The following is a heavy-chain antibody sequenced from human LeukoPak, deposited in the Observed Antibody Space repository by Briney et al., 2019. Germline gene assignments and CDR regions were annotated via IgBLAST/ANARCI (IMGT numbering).Heavy chain of an antibody. CDR1: GGTFSSYA. CDR2: INPNSGGT. V-gene: IGHV1-2*02. J-gene: IGHJ4*02. CDR3: ARFALQWLARDY. D-gene: IGHD6-19*01. Sequence: ASVKVSCKASGGTFSSYAISWVRQAPGQGLEWMGWINPNSGGTNYAQKFQGRVTMTRDTSISTAYMELSRLRSDDTAVYYCARFALQWLARDYWGQGTLVTVSS.